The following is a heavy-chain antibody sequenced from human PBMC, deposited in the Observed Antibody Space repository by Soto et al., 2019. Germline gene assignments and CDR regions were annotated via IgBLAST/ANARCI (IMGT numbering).Heavy chain of an antibody. Sequence: KPVGSLRPSCAASGFTFSSYSMNWVRPAPGKGLGWVSSINGGITYIFYADSVTGRFTISRDNAKNPLYLQMNSMRAEDTAVYFCAREDGIVGATSAFDYWGLGTLVTVSS. CDR3: AREDGIVGATSAFDY. D-gene: IGHD1-26*01. CDR1: GFTFSSYS. V-gene: IGHV3-21*01. J-gene: IGHJ4*02. CDR2: INGGITYI.